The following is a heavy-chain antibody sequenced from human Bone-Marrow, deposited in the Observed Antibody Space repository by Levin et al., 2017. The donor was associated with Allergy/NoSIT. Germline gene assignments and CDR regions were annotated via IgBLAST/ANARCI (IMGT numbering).Heavy chain of an antibody. J-gene: IGHJ3*02. V-gene: IGHV4-61*02. CDR3: AGYYDKYDSDHGFEI. CDR1: GGSMSSDKYF. Sequence: SQTLSLTCTVSGGSMSSDKYFYNWIRQPAGKGLEWIGRIYISGATGYNPSLKSRVTMSIDTSKNQFSLKLSSVTAADAAIYYCAGYYDKYDSDHGFEIWGQGTMVTVS. CDR2: IYISGAT. D-gene: IGHD2/OR15-2a*01.